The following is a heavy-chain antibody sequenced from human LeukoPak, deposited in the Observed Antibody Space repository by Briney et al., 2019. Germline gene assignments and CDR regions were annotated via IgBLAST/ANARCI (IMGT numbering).Heavy chain of an antibody. Sequence: GASVKVSCKVSGYTLTELSMLWVRQAPGKGLEWMGGFDPEDGETIYAQKFQGRVTMTEDTSTDTAYMELSSLRSEDTAVYYCATDLHAVGATTERDYWGQGTLVTVSS. V-gene: IGHV1-24*01. CDR3: ATDLHAVGATTERDY. D-gene: IGHD1-26*01. CDR1: GYTLTELS. CDR2: FDPEDGET. J-gene: IGHJ4*02.